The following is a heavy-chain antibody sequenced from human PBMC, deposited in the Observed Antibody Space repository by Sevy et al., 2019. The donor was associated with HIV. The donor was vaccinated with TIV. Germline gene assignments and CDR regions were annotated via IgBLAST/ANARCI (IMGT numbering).Heavy chain of an antibody. D-gene: IGHD5-18*01. CDR3: ARGELWLQGGYYFDY. J-gene: IGHJ4*02. CDR2: IKQDGSGK. CDR1: GFTFSSYW. Sequence: GGSLRLSCAASGFTFSSYWMSWVRQAPGKGLEWVANIKQDGSGKYYVDSVKGRFTISRDNAKNSLYLQMNSLRAEDTAVYYCARGELWLQGGYYFDYWGQGTLVTVSS. V-gene: IGHV3-7*03.